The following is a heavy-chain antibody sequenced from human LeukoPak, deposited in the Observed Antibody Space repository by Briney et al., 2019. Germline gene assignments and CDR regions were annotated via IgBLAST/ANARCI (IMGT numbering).Heavy chain of an antibody. CDR3: ARRDGYDAFDI. CDR2: IDPNSGDS. CDR1: GYTFTSYD. Sequence: ASVKVSCKASGYTFTSYDINWVRQAPGQGLEWMGWIDPNSGDSNSAQRFQGRVTMTRDTSISTAYMELSRLRSDDTAVYSCARRDGYDAFDIWGQGTMVIVSS. D-gene: IGHD5-24*01. V-gene: IGHV1-2*02. J-gene: IGHJ3*02.